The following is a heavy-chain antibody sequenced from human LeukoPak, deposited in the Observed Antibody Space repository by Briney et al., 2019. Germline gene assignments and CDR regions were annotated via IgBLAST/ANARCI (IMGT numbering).Heavy chain of an antibody. CDR1: GYTFTSYA. V-gene: IGHV1-18*01. D-gene: IGHD3/OR15-3a*01. CDR2: ISSYNGNT. J-gene: IGHJ4*02. CDR3: AKLGNVFWDDY. Sequence: ASVKVSCKASGYTFTSYAITWVRQAPGQGLEWMGWISSYNGNTNYAQKLQGRVTMTTETSTSTAYMELRSLRSDDTAVYYCAKLGNVFWDDYWGQGTLVTVSS.